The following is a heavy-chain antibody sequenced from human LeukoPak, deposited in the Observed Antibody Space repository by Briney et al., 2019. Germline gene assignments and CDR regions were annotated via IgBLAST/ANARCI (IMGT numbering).Heavy chain of an antibody. CDR3: AIRAAAGTGAYDY. CDR1: GGSISSYY. J-gene: IGHJ4*02. CDR2: IYYSGST. V-gene: IGHV4-59*08. Sequence: SATLSLTRTVSGGSISSYYCSWIRQPPGQGPLWVGYIYYSGSTNYNPSLKSRVTISVDTSKNQFSLKLSSVTAADTAVYYCAIRAAAGTGAYDYWGQGTLVTVSS. D-gene: IGHD6-13*01.